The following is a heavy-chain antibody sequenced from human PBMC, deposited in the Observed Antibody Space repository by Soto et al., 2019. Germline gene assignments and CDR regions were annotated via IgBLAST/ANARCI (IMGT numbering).Heavy chain of an antibody. CDR2: IIPIFGTS. CDR1: GGTFSSYA. D-gene: IGHD1-1*01. V-gene: IGHV1-69*06. Sequence: SVKVSCKASGGTFSSYAISWVRQAPGQGLEWMGGIIPIFGTSNYAQKFQGRVTITADKSTSTAYMELSSLRSEDTAVYYCARDVYKDDHYYYGTEVWGQRTTVSDSS. J-gene: IGHJ6*02. CDR3: ARDVYKDDHYYYGTEV.